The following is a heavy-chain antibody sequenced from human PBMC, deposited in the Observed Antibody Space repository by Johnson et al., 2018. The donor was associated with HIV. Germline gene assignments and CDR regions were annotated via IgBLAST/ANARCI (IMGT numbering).Heavy chain of an antibody. CDR2: IRYDGSDK. Sequence: QVQLMESGGGVVHAGGSLRLSCAASGFTFSSYGMHWVRQAPGKGLEWVAFIRYDGSDKNYVESLKGRFTISRDNSKNTLYLQMNSLRAEDTAVYYCAKERRNYLVFGAFDIWGQGTMVTVSS. V-gene: IGHV3-30*02. CDR1: GFTFSSYG. J-gene: IGHJ3*02. CDR3: AKERRNYLVFGAFDI. D-gene: IGHD1-7*01.